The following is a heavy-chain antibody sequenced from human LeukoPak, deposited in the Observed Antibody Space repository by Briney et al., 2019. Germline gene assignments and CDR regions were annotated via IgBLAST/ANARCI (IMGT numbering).Heavy chain of an antibody. CDR3: MGADYGGH. CDR2: IWHSGTT. J-gene: IGHJ4*02. V-gene: IGHV4-4*02. Sequence: PSGTLSLTCAVSGASIISNNWWSWVRQPSGKGLEWIGEIWHSGTTSYNPSLKSRVTISVDNSKNQFSLKLNSVTAADTAVYYCMGADYGGHWGQGTLVTVSS. D-gene: IGHD4-17*01. CDR1: GASIISNNW.